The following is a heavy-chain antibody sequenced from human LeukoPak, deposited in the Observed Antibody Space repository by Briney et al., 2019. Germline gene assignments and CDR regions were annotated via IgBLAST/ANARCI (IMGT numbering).Heavy chain of an antibody. J-gene: IGHJ4*02. V-gene: IGHV3-21*01. CDR1: GFTLSSYS. Sequence: PGGSLRLSCAASGFTLSSYSMNWVRQAPGKGLEWVSSISSSSSYIYYADSVKGRFTISRDNAKNSLYLQMNSLRAEDTAVYYCAIAPPYYYGSGTTFYWGQGTLVTVSS. CDR2: ISSSSSYI. D-gene: IGHD3-10*01. CDR3: AIAPPYYYGSGTTFY.